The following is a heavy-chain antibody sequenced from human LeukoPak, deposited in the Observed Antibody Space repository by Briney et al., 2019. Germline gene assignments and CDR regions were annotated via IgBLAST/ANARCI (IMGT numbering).Heavy chain of an antibody. CDR1: GFTFSSYA. D-gene: IGHD5-18*01. CDR3: ARDRGYSYGPFDY. Sequence: GGSLRLSCAASGFTFSSYAMSWVRQAPGKGLEWVSAISGSGGSTYYADSVKGRFTISRDNAKNSLYLQMNSLRAEDTAVYYCARDRGYSYGPFDYWGQGTLVTVSS. J-gene: IGHJ4*02. CDR2: ISGSGGST. V-gene: IGHV3-23*01.